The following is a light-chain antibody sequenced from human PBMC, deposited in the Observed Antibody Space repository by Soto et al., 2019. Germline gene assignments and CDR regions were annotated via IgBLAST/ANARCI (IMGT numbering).Light chain of an antibody. J-gene: IGKJ1*01. Sequence: DVEMAQSPSSLSASVGDRVPMTCRASQSISSYLNWYQQKPGKDPKILIYAASSLQSGVPSRFSGSGSETDFTLTISSLQPEDFATYYCQQSYSTPTTVGQGTKVDIK. CDR3: QQSYSTPTT. CDR1: QSISSY. V-gene: IGKV1-39*01. CDR2: AAS.